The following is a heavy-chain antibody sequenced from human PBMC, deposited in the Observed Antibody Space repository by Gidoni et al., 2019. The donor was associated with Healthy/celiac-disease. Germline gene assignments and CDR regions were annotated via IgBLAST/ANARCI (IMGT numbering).Heavy chain of an antibody. CDR3: ARGRYYDFWSGPADAFDI. D-gene: IGHD3-3*01. CDR1: GGSLSGYY. V-gene: IGHV4-34*01. J-gene: IGHJ3*02. CDR2: INHSGST. Sequence: QEPLQQWGAGLVKTSETLSLTCAVYGGSLSGYYWSWIRQPPGKGLEWIGEINHSGSTNYNPSLKSRVTISVDTSKNQFSLKLSSVTAADTAVYYCARGRYYDFWSGPADAFDIWGQGTMVTVSS.